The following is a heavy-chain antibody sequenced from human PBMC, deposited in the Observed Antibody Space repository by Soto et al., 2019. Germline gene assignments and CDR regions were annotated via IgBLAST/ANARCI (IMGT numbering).Heavy chain of an antibody. CDR1: GGSISSYY. D-gene: IGHD3-22*01. CDR2: IYYSGST. J-gene: IGHJ6*02. Sequence: SETLSLTCTVSGGSISSYYWSWIRQPPGKGLEWIGYIYYSGSTNYNPSLKSRVTISVDTPKNQFSLKLSSVTAADTAVYYCARGLDYYDSSGLDYYYGMDVWGQGTTVTVSS. CDR3: ARGLDYYDSSGLDYYYGMDV. V-gene: IGHV4-59*01.